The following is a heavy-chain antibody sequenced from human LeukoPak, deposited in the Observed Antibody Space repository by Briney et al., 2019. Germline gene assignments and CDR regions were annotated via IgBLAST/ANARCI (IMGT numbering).Heavy chain of an antibody. CDR2: ISGSGGST. CDR1: GCTFSSYA. Sequence: QSGGSLRLSCAASGCTFSSYAMSWVRQAPGKGLEWGSAISGSGGSTYYADYVKGRFTISRDNSKNTLYLQMNSLRAEDTALYYCAKEPTPGGAFYFDSWGQGTLVTVSS. V-gene: IGHV3-23*01. D-gene: IGHD3-10*01. J-gene: IGHJ4*02. CDR3: AKEPTPGGAFYFDS.